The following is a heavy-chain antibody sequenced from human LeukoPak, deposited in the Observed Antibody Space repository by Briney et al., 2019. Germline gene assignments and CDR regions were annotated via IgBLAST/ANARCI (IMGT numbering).Heavy chain of an antibody. J-gene: IGHJ4*02. CDR1: GFSLSTSGVG. CDR3: AHGGGCDSSGHYFAY. D-gene: IGHD3-22*01. CDR2: IYWDDDK. V-gene: IGHV2-5*02. Sequence: SGPTLSKPTSTLTLTCTFSGFSLSTSGVGVGWIRQPPGKALEWLALIYWDDDKRYSPSLKSRLTITKDTSKNQVVLTVTNMDPVDTATYYCAHGGGCDSSGHYFAYWGQGTLVTVSS.